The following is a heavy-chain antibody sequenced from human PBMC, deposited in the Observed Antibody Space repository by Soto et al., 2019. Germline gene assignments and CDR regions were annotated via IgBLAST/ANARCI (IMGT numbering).Heavy chain of an antibody. CDR2: MNPSNGNA. J-gene: IGHJ4*02. CDR3: ASGRYDASGYFDY. Sequence: ASVKVSCKASGDTFIKYDINWVRQATGQGLEWMGWMNPSNGNAGYAQNFRGRVTMTRNTSISTAYMELSSLRSDDTAMFYCASGRYDASGYFDYWGQGTLVTVSS. D-gene: IGHD3-22*01. V-gene: IGHV1-8*01. CDR1: GDTFIKYD.